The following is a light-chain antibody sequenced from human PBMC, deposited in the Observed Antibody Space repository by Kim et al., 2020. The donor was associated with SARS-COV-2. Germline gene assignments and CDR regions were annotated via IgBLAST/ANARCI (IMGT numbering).Light chain of an antibody. Sequence: QSVLTQPPSVSGAPGQRVTISCTGSSSDIGAGYDVHWYRQLPGTAPKHLIYDNTNRPSGVPDRFSGSNSGTPASLAITGLQAEDEADYYCQSYDSSLSGFYVFGTGTKVTVL. CDR1: SSDIGAGYD. J-gene: IGLJ1*01. CDR3: QSYDSSLSGFYV. CDR2: DNT. V-gene: IGLV1-40*01.